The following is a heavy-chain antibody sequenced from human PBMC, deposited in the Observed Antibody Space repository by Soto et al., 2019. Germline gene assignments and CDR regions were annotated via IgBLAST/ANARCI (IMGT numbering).Heavy chain of an antibody. CDR1: GFSFSNSA. V-gene: IGHV3-23*01. Sequence: ASGFSFSNSAMSWVRQAPGKGLEWVSAISCSGSTTNYADSVKGRFTISRDNSKNTLYLQMNTLRAENTAVYYCANHKILVVVTDAFYYYDMDVWGQGLKLTGSS. J-gene: IGHJ6*02. CDR2: ISCSGSTT. D-gene: IGHD2-15*01. CDR3: ANHKILVVVTDAFYYYDMDV.